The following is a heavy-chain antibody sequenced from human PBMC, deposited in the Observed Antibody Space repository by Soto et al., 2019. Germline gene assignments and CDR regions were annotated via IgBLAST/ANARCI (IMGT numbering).Heavy chain of an antibody. J-gene: IGHJ4*02. Sequence: AESLKISCQDSGHNFTSHRIAWARQMPGKGLEWMGIIYPGDSDTRYSPSFQGQVTFSVDKSIRTAYLHWSSLKASDTAMYFCAKTYDHILNGCCPTWGQGTLVTVS. CDR1: GHNFTSHR. V-gene: IGHV5-51*01. CDR3: AKTYDHILNGCCPT. CDR2: IYPGDSDT. D-gene: IGHD3-9*01.